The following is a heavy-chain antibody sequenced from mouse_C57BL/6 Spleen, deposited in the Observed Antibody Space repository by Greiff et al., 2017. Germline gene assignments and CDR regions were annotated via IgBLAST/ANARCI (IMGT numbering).Heavy chain of an antibody. CDR3: ERKGYYGSIAEGMDY. D-gene: IGHD1-1*01. J-gene: IGHJ4*01. Sequence: QVQLQQSGAELARPGASVKLSCKASGYTFTSYGISWVKQRTGQGLEWIGEIYPRSGNTYYNEKFKGKATLTADKSSSTAYMELRSLTSEDSAVYFGERKGYYGSIAEGMDYWGQGTSVTVSS. V-gene: IGHV1-81*01. CDR1: GYTFTSYG. CDR2: IYPRSGNT.